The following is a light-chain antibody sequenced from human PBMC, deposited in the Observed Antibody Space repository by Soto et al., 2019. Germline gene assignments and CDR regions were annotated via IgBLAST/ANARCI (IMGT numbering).Light chain of an antibody. CDR3: QQYHDWVT. CDR1: QSVGSS. J-gene: IGKJ4*01. V-gene: IGKV3D-15*01. CDR2: AAS. Sequence: EIVLTQSPATLSLSPGERATLSCRASQSVGSSLAWYQQKLGQAPRLLIYAASTRATGIPARFRGSGSGTEFTLTISYLRPEDFAVYFCQQYHDWVTFGGGTKVDI.